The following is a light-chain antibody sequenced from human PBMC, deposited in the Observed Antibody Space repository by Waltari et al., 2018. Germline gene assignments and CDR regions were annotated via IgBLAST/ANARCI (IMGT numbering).Light chain of an antibody. Sequence: SYELTQPSSVSVSPGQTARIPCPGNVLAGTGARWFQHKPGQTPVLIIYKDTGRPSGIPERFSGSSSGSTVTLTISGAQVEDEGDYYCYSATDNNLRVFGGGTKLTVL. CDR1: VLAGTG. CDR3: YSATDNNLRV. J-gene: IGLJ3*02. V-gene: IGLV3-27*01. CDR2: KDT.